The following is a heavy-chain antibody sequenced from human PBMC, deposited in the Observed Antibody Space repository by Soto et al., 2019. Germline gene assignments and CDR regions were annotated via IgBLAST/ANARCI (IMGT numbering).Heavy chain of an antibody. V-gene: IGHV4-30-2*01. J-gene: IGHJ5*02. CDR2: IYHSGST. CDR3: ARGSMVRGPSIYNWFDP. CDR1: GGSISSGGYS. Sequence: SETLSLTCAVSGGSISSGGYSWSWIRQPPGKGLEWIGYIYHSGSTYYNPSLKSRVTISVDRSKNQFSLKLSSVTAADTAVYYCARGSMVRGPSIYNWFDPWGQGTLVTVSS. D-gene: IGHD3-10*01.